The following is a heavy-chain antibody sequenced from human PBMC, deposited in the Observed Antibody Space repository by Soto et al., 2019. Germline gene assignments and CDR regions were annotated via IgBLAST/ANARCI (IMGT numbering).Heavy chain of an antibody. J-gene: IGHJ6*02. CDR3: ARGEGTIALYYYYGLDV. V-gene: IGHV3-33*01. CDR1: GFIFSSYG. D-gene: IGHD3-9*01. CDR2: IWYDGSNK. Sequence: RLSCAASGFIFSSYGMHWVRQAPGKGLEWVAVIWYDGSNKYYADSVKGRFTISRDNSKNTLYLQMNSLRAEDTAVYYCARGEGTIALYYYYGLDVWGQGTTVTVSS.